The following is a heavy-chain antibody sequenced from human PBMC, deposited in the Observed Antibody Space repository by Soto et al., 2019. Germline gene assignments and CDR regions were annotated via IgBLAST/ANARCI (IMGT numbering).Heavy chain of an antibody. V-gene: IGHV3-23*01. D-gene: IGHD5-18*01. J-gene: IGHJ4*02. CDR2: ISGSGGST. CDR3: ANDPWIQTELGY. Sequence: PSLPSAASGFTVNSYAMSFVRQAPGKGLEWVSAISGSGGSTYYAGSVKGRFTISRDNSKNTLYLQMNSLRAEDTAVYYCANDPWIQTELGYWGQGTLVTAPQ. CDR1: GFTVNSYA.